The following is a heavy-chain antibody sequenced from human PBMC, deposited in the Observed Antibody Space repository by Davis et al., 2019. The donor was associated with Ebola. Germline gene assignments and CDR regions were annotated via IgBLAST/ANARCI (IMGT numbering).Heavy chain of an antibody. CDR1: GFTFSSYS. Sequence: GGSLRLSCAASGFTFSSYSMNWVRQAPGKGLEWVSYISRSSSTIYYADSMKGRFTISRDNSKNTLYLQMNSLRTEDMAVYYCAREAGGGGDSSFDMWGQGTMVTVSS. V-gene: IGHV3-48*01. CDR3: AREAGGGGDSSFDM. D-gene: IGHD3-16*01. J-gene: IGHJ3*02. CDR2: ISRSSSTI.